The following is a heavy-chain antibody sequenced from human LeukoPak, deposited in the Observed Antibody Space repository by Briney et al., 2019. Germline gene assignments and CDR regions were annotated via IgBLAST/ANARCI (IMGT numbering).Heavy chain of an antibody. CDR1: GGSISSYY. D-gene: IGHD6-19*01. V-gene: IGHV4-30-4*08. CDR2: IYYSGST. CDR3: ARDSRSSRTVAVYGAYFDY. J-gene: IGHJ4*02. Sequence: PSETLSLTCTVSGGSISSYYWSWIRQPPGKGLEWIGYIYYSGSTYYNPSLKSRVTISVDTSKNQFSLKLSSVTAADTAVYYCARDSRSSRTVAVYGAYFDYWGQGTLVTVSS.